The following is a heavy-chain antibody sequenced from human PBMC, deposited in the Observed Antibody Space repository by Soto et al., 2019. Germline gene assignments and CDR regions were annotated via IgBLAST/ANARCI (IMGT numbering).Heavy chain of an antibody. CDR1: GGSISSGDYY. CDR3: ARGRSVSRNWFDT. J-gene: IGHJ5*02. D-gene: IGHD6-25*01. CDR2: INHSGST. V-gene: IGHV4-39*07. Sequence: DTLSLTCTVSGGSISSGDYYWSWIRQPPGKGLEWIGEINHSGSTNYNPSLKSRVTISVDTSKNQFSLKLSSVTAADTAVYYCARGRSVSRNWFDTWGQGTLVTVSP.